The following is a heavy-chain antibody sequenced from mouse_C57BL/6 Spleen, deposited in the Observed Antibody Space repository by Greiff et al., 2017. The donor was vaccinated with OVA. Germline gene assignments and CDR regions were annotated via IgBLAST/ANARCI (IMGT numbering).Heavy chain of an antibody. V-gene: IGHV7-3*01. D-gene: IGHD6-1*01. CDR3: ARYSLSLPYYFDY. Sequence: EVKLVESGGGLVQPGGSLSLSCAASGFTFTDYYMSWVRQPPGKALEWLGFIRNKANGYTTEYSASVKGRFTISRDNSKSILYLQMNALRAEESATYYCARYSLSLPYYFDYWGQGTTLTVSS. CDR2: IRNKANGYTT. J-gene: IGHJ2*01. CDR1: GFTFTDYY.